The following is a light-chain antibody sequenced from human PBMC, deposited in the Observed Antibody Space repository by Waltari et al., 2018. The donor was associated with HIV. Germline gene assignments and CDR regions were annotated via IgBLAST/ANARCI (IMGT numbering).Light chain of an antibody. V-gene: IGLV3-21*04. Sequence: SYVLTQPPSVSVAPGETARIPCGGSDVGTKSVHWYQQKSGQAPMLVIFFDSDRSSGIPDRFSGSDSGNTATLTISGVEAGDEADYYCQVWDSNSDHYVFGTGTRVTVL. J-gene: IGLJ1*01. CDR3: QVWDSNSDHYV. CDR2: FDS. CDR1: DVGTKS.